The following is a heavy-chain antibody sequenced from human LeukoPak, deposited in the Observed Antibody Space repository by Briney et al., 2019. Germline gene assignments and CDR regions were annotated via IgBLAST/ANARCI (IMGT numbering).Heavy chain of an antibody. CDR3: ARGSYCSSTSCYTEFDY. CDR2: INHSGST. CDR1: GGSFSGYY. J-gene: IGHJ4*02. D-gene: IGHD2-2*02. V-gene: IGHV4-34*01. Sequence: PSETLSLTCAVYGGSFSGYYWSWIRQPPGKGLEWIGEINHSGSTNYNPSLKSRVTISVDTSKNQFSLKLSSVTAADTAAYYCARGSYCSSTSCYTEFDYWGQGTLVTVSS.